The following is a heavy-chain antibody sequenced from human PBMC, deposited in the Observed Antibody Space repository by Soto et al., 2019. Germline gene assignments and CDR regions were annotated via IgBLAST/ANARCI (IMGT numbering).Heavy chain of an antibody. CDR3: ATLPGIQLWFDY. V-gene: IGHV3-21*04. Sequence: PAGSLRLSCGVSGFTVSSYGFNWVRQPPGKGLEWVSSISISSSHIYYADSVKGRFTTTRDSAKNSVYLQMNRLRAEDTAVYYCATLPGIQLWFDYWGQGTLVTVSS. CDR1: GFTVSSYG. D-gene: IGHD5-18*01. J-gene: IGHJ4*02. CDR2: ISISSSHI.